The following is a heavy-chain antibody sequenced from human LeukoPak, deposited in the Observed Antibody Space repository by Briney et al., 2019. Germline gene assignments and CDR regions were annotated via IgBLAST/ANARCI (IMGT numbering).Heavy chain of an antibody. CDR1: GGSFSGYY. D-gene: IGHD2-15*01. CDR3: ARGMGGCSGGSCYFDY. CDR2: INHSGST. J-gene: IGHJ4*02. V-gene: IGHV4-34*01. Sequence: SETLSLTCAVYGGSFSGYYWSWIRQPPGKGLEWIGEINHSGSTNYNPSLKSRVTISVDTSKNQFSLKLSSVTAADTAVYYCARGMGGCSGGSCYFDYWGQGTLVTVSS.